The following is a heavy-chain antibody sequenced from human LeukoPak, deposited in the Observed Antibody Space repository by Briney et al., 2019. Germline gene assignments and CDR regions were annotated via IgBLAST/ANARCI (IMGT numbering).Heavy chain of an antibody. Sequence: ASVKVSCKASGGTFSSYAISWVRQAPGQGLEWMGGIIPIFGTANYAQKFQGRVTITADKSTSTAYMELSSLRSEDTAVYYCARDHAGMARTGAFDIWDQGTMVTVSS. CDR3: ARDHAGMARTGAFDI. CDR1: GGTFSSYA. D-gene: IGHD5-24*01. V-gene: IGHV1-69*06. CDR2: IIPIFGTA. J-gene: IGHJ3*02.